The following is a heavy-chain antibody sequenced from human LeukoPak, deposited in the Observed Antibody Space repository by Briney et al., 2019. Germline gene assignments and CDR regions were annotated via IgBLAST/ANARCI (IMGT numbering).Heavy chain of an antibody. D-gene: IGHD3-3*01. J-gene: IGHJ4*02. CDR3: AREFYDFWSGYYFDY. CDR2: ISESGGYT. CDR1: EFTFSIYG. Sequence: GGSLRLSCAASEFTFSIYGMSWVRQAPGKGLEWVSGISESGGYTYYADSVKGRFTISRDNSKNTLYLQMNSLRAEDTAVYYCAREFYDFWSGYYFDYWGQGTLVTVSS. V-gene: IGHV3-23*01.